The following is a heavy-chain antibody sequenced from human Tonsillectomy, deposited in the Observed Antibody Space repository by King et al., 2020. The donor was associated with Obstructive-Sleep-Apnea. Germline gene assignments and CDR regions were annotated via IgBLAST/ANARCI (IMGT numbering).Heavy chain of an antibody. D-gene: IGHD5/OR15-5a*01. CDR2: IYDSGST. J-gene: IGHJ5*02. Sequence: VQLQESGPGLVKPSGTLSLTCIVSGGSINNYYWNWIRQPPGKGLEWIGEIYDSGSTSYNSSLQSRVSISVDRSKNRFSLKLYSVTAADTAVYYCARQGVSKGGSHLDLWGQGSLVTVSS. CDR1: GGSINNYY. CDR3: ARQGVSKGGSHLDL. V-gene: IGHV4-59*08.